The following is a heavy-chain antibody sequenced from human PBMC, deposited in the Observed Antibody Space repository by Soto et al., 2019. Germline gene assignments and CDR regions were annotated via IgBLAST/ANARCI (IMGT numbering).Heavy chain of an antibody. CDR2: IIPILGIA. CDR3: ARGVRYCSGGSCYAPGGRRESYYYYYYYMDV. Sequence: ASVKVSCKASGGTFSSYTISWVRQAPGQGLEWMGRIIPILGIANYAQKFQGRVTITADKSTSTAYMELSSLRSEDTAVYYCARGVRYCSGGSCYAPGGRRESYYYYYYYMDVWGKGTTVTVSS. V-gene: IGHV1-69*02. J-gene: IGHJ6*03. CDR1: GGTFSSYT. D-gene: IGHD2-15*01.